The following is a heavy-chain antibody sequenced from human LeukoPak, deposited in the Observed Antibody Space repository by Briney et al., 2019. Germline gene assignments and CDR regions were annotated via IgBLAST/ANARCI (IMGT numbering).Heavy chain of an antibody. Sequence: SETLSLTCTVSGDSISSYYWGWIRQPAGKGLEWIGRVYASGSTNYNPSLKSRVTMSVDTSKNQFSLKLSSVTAADTAVYYCARVYDSIYFDFWGQGTLVTVSS. J-gene: IGHJ4*02. CDR3: ARVYDSIYFDF. CDR2: VYASGST. D-gene: IGHD3-22*01. CDR1: GDSISSYY. V-gene: IGHV4-4*07.